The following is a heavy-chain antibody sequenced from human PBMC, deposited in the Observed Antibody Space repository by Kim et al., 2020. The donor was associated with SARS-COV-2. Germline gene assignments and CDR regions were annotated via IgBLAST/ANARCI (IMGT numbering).Heavy chain of an antibody. D-gene: IGHD6-19*01. V-gene: IGHV3-33*06. J-gene: IGHJ3*02. Sequence: AASVRGQLTITRDNSKNKLYLQMNSLRANDTAVYYCAKGKEQWLVDAFDIWGQGTMVTVSS. CDR3: AKGKEQWLVDAFDI.